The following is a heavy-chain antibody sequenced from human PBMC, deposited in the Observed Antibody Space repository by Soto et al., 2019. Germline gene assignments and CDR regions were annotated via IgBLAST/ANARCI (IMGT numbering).Heavy chain of an antibody. Sequence: PGGSLRLSCGASGFTCTNAWMSWVRQPPGKGLDWVGRIKSKTDGGTTDYATPVKGRFSISRDDSKNTLYLQLNSLKTEDTAIYYCATSNYYESGTFPQAPFDYWGQGTLVTVSS. CDR1: GFTCTNAW. V-gene: IGHV3-15*01. CDR2: IKSKTDGGTT. J-gene: IGHJ4*02. D-gene: IGHD3-10*01. CDR3: ATSNYYESGTFPQAPFDY.